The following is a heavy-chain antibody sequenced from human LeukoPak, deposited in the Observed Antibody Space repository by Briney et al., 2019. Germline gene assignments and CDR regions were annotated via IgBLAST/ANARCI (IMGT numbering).Heavy chain of an antibody. CDR1: GGTFISYA. CDR3: AGGPGTTGTIYFDY. V-gene: IGHV1-69*01. Sequence: ASVKVSCKASGGTFISYAISWVRQAPGQGLEWMGGIIPIFGTANYAQKFQGRVTITADESTSTAYMELSSLRSEDTAVYYCAGGPGTTGTIYFDYWGQGTLVTVSS. CDR2: IIPIFGTA. D-gene: IGHD1-1*01. J-gene: IGHJ4*02.